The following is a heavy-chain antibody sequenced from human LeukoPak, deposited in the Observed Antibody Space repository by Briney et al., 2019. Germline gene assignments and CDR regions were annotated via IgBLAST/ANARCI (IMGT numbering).Heavy chain of an antibody. CDR2: ISASGGST. J-gene: IGHJ4*02. V-gene: IGHV3-23*01. CDR3: AKDMSYDILTGYYGDYFDY. D-gene: IGHD3-9*01. Sequence: GGSLRLSCAASGFTFSSYAMSWVRQAPGKGLEWVSAISASGGSTYYADSVKGRFTISRNNSKNTLFLQMNSLRAEDTAVYYCAKDMSYDILTGYYGDYFDYWGQGTLVTVSS. CDR1: GFTFSSYA.